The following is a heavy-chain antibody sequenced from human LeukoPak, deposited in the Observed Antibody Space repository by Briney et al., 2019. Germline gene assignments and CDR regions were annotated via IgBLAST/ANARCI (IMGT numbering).Heavy chain of an antibody. CDR2: IYYSGST. Sequence: SETLSLTCTVSGGSISSYYWSWIRQPPGQGLEWIGYIYYSGSTNYNPSLKSRVTISVATSKKQFSLKLSSVTAADTAVYYCARSGRVGATLQAFDIWGQGTMVTVSS. D-gene: IGHD1-26*01. CDR3: ARSGRVGATLQAFDI. J-gene: IGHJ3*02. V-gene: IGHV4-59*01. CDR1: GGSISSYY.